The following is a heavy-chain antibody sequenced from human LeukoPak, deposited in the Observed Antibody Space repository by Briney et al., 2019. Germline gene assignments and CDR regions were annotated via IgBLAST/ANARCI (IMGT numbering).Heavy chain of an antibody. CDR3: ARDRDYYGSGSSYFDY. D-gene: IGHD3-10*01. Sequence: SETLSLTCTVSGGSVSSGSYYWSWIRQPPGKGLEWIGYIYYSGSTNYNPSLKSRVTISVDTSKNQFSLKLSSVTAADTAVYYCARDRDYYGSGSSYFDYWGQGTLVTVSS. CDR2: IYYSGST. J-gene: IGHJ4*02. CDR1: GGSVSSGSYY. V-gene: IGHV4-61*01.